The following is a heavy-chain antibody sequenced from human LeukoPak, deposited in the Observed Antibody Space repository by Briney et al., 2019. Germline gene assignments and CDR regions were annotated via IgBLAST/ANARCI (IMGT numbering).Heavy chain of an antibody. Sequence: ASVKVSCKASGYTFTSYDINWVRQATGQGLEWMGWMNPNSGNTGYAQKFQGRVTITRNTSISTAYMELSSLRSEETAVYYCARGASSSWYYYYYYMDVWGKGTTVTVSS. CDR3: ARGASSSWYYYYYYMDV. CDR2: MNPNSGNT. J-gene: IGHJ6*03. CDR1: GYTFTSYD. V-gene: IGHV1-8*03. D-gene: IGHD6-13*01.